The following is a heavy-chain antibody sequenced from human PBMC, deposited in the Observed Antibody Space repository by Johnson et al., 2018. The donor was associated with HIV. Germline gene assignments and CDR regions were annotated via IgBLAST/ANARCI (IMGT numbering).Heavy chain of an antibody. CDR3: ARDCTGGVCLNDAFDI. CDR1: GFTFNRYA. CDR2: ISYDGSNK. Sequence: QVQLVESGGGVVQPGRSLRLACVASGFTFNRYAMHWVRQAPGKGLEWVAVISYDGSNKYYADSVKGRFTISRDNSKNTLYLQMNSLRAEDTAVYYCARDCTGGVCLNDAFDIWCQGTMVTVSS. D-gene: IGHD2-8*02. J-gene: IGHJ3*02. V-gene: IGHV3-30*04.